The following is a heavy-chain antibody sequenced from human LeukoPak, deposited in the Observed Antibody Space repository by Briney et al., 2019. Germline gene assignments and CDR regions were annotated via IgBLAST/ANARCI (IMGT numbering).Heavy chain of an antibody. Sequence: ASVKVSCKASGGTFSSYAISWVRQAPGQGLEWMGGIIPIFGTANYAQKFQGGVTITADESTSTAYMELSSLRFDDTAVYYCARGDSSGNFDYWGQGTLVTVSS. CDR1: GGTFSSYA. CDR2: IIPIFGTA. CDR3: ARGDSSGNFDY. J-gene: IGHJ4*02. D-gene: IGHD3-22*01. V-gene: IGHV1-69*13.